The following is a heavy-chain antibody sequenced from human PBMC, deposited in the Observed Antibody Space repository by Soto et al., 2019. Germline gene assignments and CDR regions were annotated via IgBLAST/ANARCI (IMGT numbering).Heavy chain of an antibody. D-gene: IGHD6-6*01. CDR2: INASGGST. V-gene: IGHV1-46*01. CDR3: ARRPRSLPYDAFDI. Sequence: ASVKVSCQASGYTFTSYYMHRVRQAPGQGLEWMGVINASGGSTGYAQKFEGRVTMTRDTSTSTVYMELSSLRSEDTAVYYCARRPRSLPYDAFDIWGQGTMVTVSS. J-gene: IGHJ3*02. CDR1: GYTFTSYY.